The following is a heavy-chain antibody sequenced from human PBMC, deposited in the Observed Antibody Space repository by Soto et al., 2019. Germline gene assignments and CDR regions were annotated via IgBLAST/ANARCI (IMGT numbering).Heavy chain of an antibody. D-gene: IGHD6-19*01. J-gene: IGHJ3*02. Sequence: QVQLQESGPGLVKPSGTLSLTCAVSSGSISSNNWWSWVRQPPGKGLEWIGEIYHSGSTSYNPSLKSRVTISIDKSTNPFSLRLTSVTAADTAVYYCAGGITVAGPSRDGFDIWGQGTMVTVSS. CDR3: AGGITVAGPSRDGFDI. V-gene: IGHV4-4*02. CDR1: SGSISSNNW. CDR2: IYHSGST.